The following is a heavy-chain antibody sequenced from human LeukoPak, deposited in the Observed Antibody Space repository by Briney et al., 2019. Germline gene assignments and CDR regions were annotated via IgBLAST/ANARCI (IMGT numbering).Heavy chain of an antibody. D-gene: IGHD3-22*01. V-gene: IGHV1-46*01. CDR3: ARPRDSDYYYAASDY. CDR1: GYTFTSYA. Sequence: RRASVKVSCKASGYTFTSYAMNWVRQAPGQGLEWLGIINLSGGSTTYAQKFQGRVTMTRDTSTSTVYMEVSSLRSEDTAVYYCARPRDSDYYYAASDYWGQGTLVTVSS. J-gene: IGHJ4*02. CDR2: INLSGGST.